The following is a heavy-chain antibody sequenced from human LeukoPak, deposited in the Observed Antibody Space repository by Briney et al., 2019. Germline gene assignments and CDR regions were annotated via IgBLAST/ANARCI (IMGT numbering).Heavy chain of an antibody. CDR2: IFYSGTT. CDR3: ARHAPPGPHDYGMDV. V-gene: IGHV4-59*08. Sequence: PSETLSLTCTVSGGSISSYYWSWIRQPPGKGLEWIGYIFYSGTTYYNPSLKSRVTISVDTSKNQFSLKLTSVTAADTAVYYCARHAPPGPHDYGMDVWGQGTTVTVSS. J-gene: IGHJ6*02. CDR1: GGSISSYY. D-gene: IGHD1-14*01.